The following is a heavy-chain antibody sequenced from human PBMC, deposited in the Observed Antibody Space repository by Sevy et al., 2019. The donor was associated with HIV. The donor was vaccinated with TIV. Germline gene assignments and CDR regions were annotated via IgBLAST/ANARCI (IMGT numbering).Heavy chain of an antibody. CDR2: IYWNDDD. J-gene: IGHJ3*02. Sequence: SGPTLVNPTQTLTLTCTFSGFSFDTSGVGVAWIRQPPGKALEWLALIYWNDDDSYSPSLKSRLTITKDTSKKQVVLTMTNMDTVETATYCCVHRRGYCSGGTCRYGDAFDIWGQGTMVTVSS. V-gene: IGHV2-5*01. CDR3: VHRRGYCSGGTCRYGDAFDI. CDR1: GFSFDTSGVG. D-gene: IGHD2-15*01.